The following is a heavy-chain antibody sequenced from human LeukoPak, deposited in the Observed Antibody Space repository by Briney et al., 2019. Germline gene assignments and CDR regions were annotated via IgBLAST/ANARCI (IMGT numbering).Heavy chain of an antibody. V-gene: IGHV4-34*01. CDR3: ARVVVAATGFSYYYYGMDV. CDR2: INHSGST. Sequence: SETLSLTCTVSGGSISSDDYYWSRIRQPPGKGLEWIGEINHSGSTNYNPSLKSRVTISVDTSKNQFSLKLSSVTAADTAVYYCARVVVAATGFSYYYYGMDVWGQGTTVTVSS. J-gene: IGHJ6*02. D-gene: IGHD2-15*01. CDR1: GGSISSDDYY.